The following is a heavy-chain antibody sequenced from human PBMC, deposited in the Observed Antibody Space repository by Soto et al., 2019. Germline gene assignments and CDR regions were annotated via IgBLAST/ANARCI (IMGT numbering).Heavy chain of an antibody. CDR2: ITDSGTGT. Sequence: EVHLLESGGGLVHPGESMRLSCGASGFTFSSCVMTWVRQAPGKGLEWVSCITDSGTGTYYADSVKGRLTISRDNSKNTMYLQMNNLRAEDTGVYYCAKGLINGRWYAEDWGQATLVTVSS. J-gene: IGHJ4*02. V-gene: IGHV3-23*01. D-gene: IGHD6-13*01. CDR3: AKGLINGRWYAED. CDR1: GFTFSSCV.